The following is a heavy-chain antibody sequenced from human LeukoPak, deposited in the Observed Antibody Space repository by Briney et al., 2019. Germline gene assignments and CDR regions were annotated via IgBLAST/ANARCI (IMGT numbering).Heavy chain of an antibody. V-gene: IGHV1-2*06. CDR1: GYTFTGYY. J-gene: IGHJ4*02. CDR3: ARVVVAATTKFDY. D-gene: IGHD2-15*01. Sequence: ASVKVSCKASGYTFTGYYMHWVRQAPGQGLEWMGRINPNSGGTNYAQKFQGRVTMTRDTSISTAYMELSRLRSDHTAVYYCARVVVAATTKFDYWGQGTLVTVSS. CDR2: INPNSGGT.